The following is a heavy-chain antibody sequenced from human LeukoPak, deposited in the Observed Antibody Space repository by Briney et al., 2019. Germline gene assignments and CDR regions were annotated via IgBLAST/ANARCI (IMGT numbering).Heavy chain of an antibody. CDR3: SRESGPYSPFGH. CDR2: ISLSGYT. D-gene: IGHD1-26*01. J-gene: IGHJ4*02. V-gene: IGHV4-4*02. CDR1: GGSITTTNY. Sequence: PSGTLSLTCGVSGGSITTTNYWSWVRQSPGRGLEWIGEISLSGYTGFNSSLRGRGTMSLDESKNHHSLTLTSVPAADTAIYYCSRESGPYSPFGHWGQGILVIVTT.